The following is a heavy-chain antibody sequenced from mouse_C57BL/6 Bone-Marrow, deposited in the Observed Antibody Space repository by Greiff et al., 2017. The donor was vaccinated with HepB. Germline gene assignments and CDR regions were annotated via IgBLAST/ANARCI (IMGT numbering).Heavy chain of an antibody. CDR2: INPNNGGT. V-gene: IGHV1-22*01. CDR3: ASRGLRAWFAY. CDR1: GYKFTDYN. Sequence: VQLQQSGPELVKPGASVKMSCKASGYKFTDYNMHWVKQSHGKSLEWIGYINPNNGGTSYNQKFKGKATLTVNKSSSTAYMELRSLTSEDSAVYYCASRGLRAWFAYWGQGTLVTVSA. J-gene: IGHJ3*01. D-gene: IGHD3-1*01.